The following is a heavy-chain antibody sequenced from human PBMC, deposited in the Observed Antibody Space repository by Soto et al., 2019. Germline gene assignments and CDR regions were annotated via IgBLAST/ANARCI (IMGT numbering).Heavy chain of an antibody. V-gene: IGHV1-69*13. CDR1: GGTLSSYA. J-gene: IGHJ6*02. CDR3: ARERHCSGGSCYPHYYYGMDV. Sequence: ASVKVSCKASGGTLSSYAISWVRQAPGQGLEWMGGIIPIFGTANYAQKFQGRVTITADESTSTAYMELSSLRSEDTAVYYCARERHCSGGSCYPHYYYGMDVWGQGTTVTVSS. D-gene: IGHD2-15*01. CDR2: IIPIFGTA.